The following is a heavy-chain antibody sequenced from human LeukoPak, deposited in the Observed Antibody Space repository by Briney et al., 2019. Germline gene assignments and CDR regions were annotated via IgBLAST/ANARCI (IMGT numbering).Heavy chain of an antibody. D-gene: IGHD3-10*01. CDR2: IYYSGST. J-gene: IGHJ5*02. CDR3: ARQSLGPSRSGSSNNWFDP. Sequence: SGTLSLTCTVSGGSISNYYWSWIRQPPGKGLEWIGYIYYSGSTNYSPSLKSRVTISVDTPKNQFSLKLSSVTAADTAVYYCARQSLGPSRSGSSNNWFDPWGQGTLVTVSS. V-gene: IGHV4-59*08. CDR1: GGSISNYY.